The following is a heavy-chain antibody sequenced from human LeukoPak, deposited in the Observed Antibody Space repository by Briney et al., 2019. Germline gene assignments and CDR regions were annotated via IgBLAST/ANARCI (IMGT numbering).Heavy chain of an antibody. CDR3: AREKIVVVVAATGGVVQYFDY. CDR2: IYNSGST. J-gene: IGHJ4*02. V-gene: IGHV4-30-4*01. Sequence: SQTLSLTCTVSGGSISSGDYYWSWIRQPPGKGLEWIGYIYNSGSTYYNPSLKSRLTISVDTSKKQFSLKLSSVTAAGTAVYYCAREKIVVVVAATGGVVQYFDYWGQGTLVTVSS. CDR1: GGSISSGDYY. D-gene: IGHD2-15*01.